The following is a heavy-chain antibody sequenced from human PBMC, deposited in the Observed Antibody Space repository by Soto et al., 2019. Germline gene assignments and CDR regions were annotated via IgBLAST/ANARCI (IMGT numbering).Heavy chain of an antibody. CDR3: ARDLIQPGIVGAINYYGMDV. Sequence: ESGGGLIQPGGSLRLSCAASGFTVSSNYMSWVRQAPGKGLEWVSVIYSGGSTYYADSVKGRFTISRDNSKNTLYLQMNSLRAEDTAVYYCARDLIQPGIVGAINYYGMDVWGQGTTVTVSS. CDR1: GFTVSSNY. CDR2: IYSGGST. J-gene: IGHJ6*02. V-gene: IGHV3-53*01. D-gene: IGHD1-26*01.